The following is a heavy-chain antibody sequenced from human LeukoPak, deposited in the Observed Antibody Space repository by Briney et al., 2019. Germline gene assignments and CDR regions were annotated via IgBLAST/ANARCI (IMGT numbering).Heavy chain of an antibody. Sequence: PGGSLRLSCAASGFTFSSYAMSWVRQAPGKGLEWVSAISGSGGSTYYADSVKGRFTISRDNSKNTLYLQMNSLRAEDTAVYYCAKDMSYDSSGYFWGPLYDIWGQGTMVTVSS. D-gene: IGHD3-22*01. V-gene: IGHV3-23*01. CDR1: GFTFSSYA. J-gene: IGHJ3*02. CDR3: AKDMSYDSSGYFWGPLYDI. CDR2: ISGSGGST.